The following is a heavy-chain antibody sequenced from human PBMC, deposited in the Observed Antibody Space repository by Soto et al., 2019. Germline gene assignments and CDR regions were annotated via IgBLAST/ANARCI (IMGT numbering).Heavy chain of an antibody. CDR1: GLTFSSYS. J-gene: IGHJ4*02. V-gene: IGHV3-21*01. CDR2: ISSSSSYI. D-gene: IGHD2-21*01. CDR3: ARWGMIAQYYFYY. Sequence: GGSLRLSCAASGLTFSSYSMNWVRQAPGKELEWVSSISSSSSYIYYADSVKGRFTISRDNAKNSLYLQMNSLRADDTAVFYCARWGMIAQYYFYYWGQGTLVNVSS.